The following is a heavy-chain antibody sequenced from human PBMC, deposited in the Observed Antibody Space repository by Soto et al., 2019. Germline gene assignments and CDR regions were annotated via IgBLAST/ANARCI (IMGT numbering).Heavy chain of an antibody. CDR1: SGSISSSNW. J-gene: IGHJ5*02. CDR3: ARGPITIFGVVIIRGWFDP. V-gene: IGHV4-4*02. Sequence: QVQLQESGPGLVKPSGTLSLTCAVSSGSISSSNWWSWVRQPPGKGLEWIGEIYHSGSTNYNPSLKSRVTISVDKSKNQFSLKLSSVTAADTAVYYCARGPITIFGVVIIRGWFDPWGQGTLVTVSS. D-gene: IGHD3-3*01. CDR2: IYHSGST.